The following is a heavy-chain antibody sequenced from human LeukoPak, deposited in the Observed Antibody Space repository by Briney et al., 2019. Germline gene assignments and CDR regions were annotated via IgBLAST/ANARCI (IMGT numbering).Heavy chain of an antibody. CDR1: GYTLTELS. V-gene: IGHV1-24*01. J-gene: IGHJ4*02. D-gene: IGHD3-10*02. Sequence: ASVKVSCKVSGYTLTELSMHWVRQAPGKGLEWIGGFDPEDGETIYAQKFQGRVTMTEDTSTDTAYMELSSLRSEDTAVYYCATDSRFGELFGYWGQGTLVTVSS. CDR2: FDPEDGET. CDR3: ATDSRFGELFGY.